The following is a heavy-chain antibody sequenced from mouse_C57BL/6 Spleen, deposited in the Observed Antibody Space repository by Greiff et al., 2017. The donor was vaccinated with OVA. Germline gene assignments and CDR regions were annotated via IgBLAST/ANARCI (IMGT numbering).Heavy chain of an antibody. V-gene: IGHV1-64*01. CDR3: ARGGPTVVEGAMDY. CDR2: IHPNSGST. CDR1: GYTFTSYW. D-gene: IGHD1-1*01. J-gene: IGHJ4*01. Sequence: QVQLQQPGAELVKPGASVKLSCKASGYTFTSYWMHWVKQRPGQGLEWIGMIHPNSGSTNYNEKFKSKATLTVDKSSSTAYMQLSSLTSEDSAVYYCARGGPTVVEGAMDYWGQGTSVTVSS.